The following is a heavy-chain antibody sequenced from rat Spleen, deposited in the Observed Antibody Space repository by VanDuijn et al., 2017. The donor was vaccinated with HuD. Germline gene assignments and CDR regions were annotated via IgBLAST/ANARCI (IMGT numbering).Heavy chain of an antibody. CDR3: ARGGRGPDY. Sequence: VQLKESGPGLVQPSKTRSLTCTVSGFSLTSDDMHWVRQRPGKGLEGIVVIWGNGNTHYNSALKSRLSISRDTSKSQVFLKMNSLQTEDTAMYFCARGGRGPDYWGQGVMVTVSS. CDR1: GFSLTSDD. D-gene: IGHD3-1*01. V-gene: IGHV2-13*01. J-gene: IGHJ2*01. CDR2: IWGNGNT.